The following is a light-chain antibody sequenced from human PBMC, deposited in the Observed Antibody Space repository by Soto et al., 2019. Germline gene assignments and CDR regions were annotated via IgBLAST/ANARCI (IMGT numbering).Light chain of an antibody. V-gene: IGLV4-69*02. J-gene: IGLJ2*01. Sequence: QPVLTQSSSASASLGSSVKLTCSLGSGPSNFAIAWHQQLPGKGPRYLMKVNSDGSYNKGDETPDRFSGSSSGAERYLIISSLQSEDEADYYCQTWGSGIVVFGGGTKLTVL. CDR2: VNSDGSY. CDR1: SGPSNFA. CDR3: QTWGSGIVV.